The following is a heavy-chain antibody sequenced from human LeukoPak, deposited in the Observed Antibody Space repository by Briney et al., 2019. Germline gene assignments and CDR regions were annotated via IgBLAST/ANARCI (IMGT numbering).Heavy chain of an antibody. Sequence: GGSPRLSCAASGFTFSSYAMSWVRQAPGKGLEWVSAISGSGGSTYYADSVKGRFTISRDNSKNTLYLQMNSLRAEDTAVYYCATYGSGNHNWFDPWGQGTLVTVSS. CDR1: GFTFSSYA. J-gene: IGHJ5*02. V-gene: IGHV3-23*01. CDR3: ATYGSGNHNWFDP. CDR2: ISGSGGST. D-gene: IGHD3-10*01.